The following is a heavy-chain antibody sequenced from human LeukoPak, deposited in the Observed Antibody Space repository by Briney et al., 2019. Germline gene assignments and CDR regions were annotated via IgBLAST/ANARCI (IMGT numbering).Heavy chain of an antibody. Sequence: GASVKVSCKASRYTFPNYHIHWVRQAPGQGLEWLGMINPSGGSTAYAQKFQGRVTMTRDTSTSTVYMDLSSLRSEDTAVYYCARGPYYDSSGYYFPFDYWGQGTLVTVSS. CDR3: ARGPYYDSSGYYFPFDY. CDR1: RYTFPNYH. D-gene: IGHD3-22*01. CDR2: INPSGGST. V-gene: IGHV1-46*01. J-gene: IGHJ4*02.